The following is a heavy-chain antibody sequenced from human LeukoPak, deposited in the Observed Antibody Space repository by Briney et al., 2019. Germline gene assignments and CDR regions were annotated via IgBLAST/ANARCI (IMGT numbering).Heavy chain of an antibody. V-gene: IGHV3-66*01. CDR3: ARDHPLGPVGWFDP. CDR2: IYSGANT. Sequence: PGGSLRLSCAASGFTVSSSYMSWVRQAPGKGLEWVSVIYSGANTYYADSVKGRFTMSRDNSKNTLYLQMNSLRAEDTAVYYCARDHPLGPVGWFDPWGQGTLVTVSS. CDR1: GFTVSSSY. J-gene: IGHJ5*02.